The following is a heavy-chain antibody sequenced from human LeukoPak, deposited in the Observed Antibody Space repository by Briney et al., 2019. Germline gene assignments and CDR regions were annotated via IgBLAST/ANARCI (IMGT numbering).Heavy chain of an antibody. CDR2: ISTAGDP. CDR3: AGQARPGSAEGAFDI. D-gene: IGHD2-2*01. CDR1: GLTFSSYD. J-gene: IGHJ3*02. Sequence: PGGSLRLSCTASGLTFSSYDMHWVRQDKGKGLEWVSAISTAGDPYYLGSVKGRFTISRENAKNSFYLQMNSLRAGDTAVYYCAGQARPGSAEGAFDIWGQETMVTVSS. V-gene: IGHV3-13*05.